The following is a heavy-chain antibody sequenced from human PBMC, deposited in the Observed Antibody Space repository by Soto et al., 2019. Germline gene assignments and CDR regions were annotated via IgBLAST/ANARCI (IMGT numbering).Heavy chain of an antibody. V-gene: IGHV2-5*02. J-gene: IGHJ4*02. CDR3: AHRRWGSYFDY. Sequence: QITLKESGPTLVKPTQPLTLTCTFSGFSLSTSGVGVGWIRQPPGKALEWLALIYWDDDKRYSPSLKSRLTHTKDPTKNQVVLTITNMDPVDTATYYCAHRRWGSYFDYWGQGTLVTVSS. CDR1: GFSLSTSGVG. D-gene: IGHD1-26*01. CDR2: IYWDDDK.